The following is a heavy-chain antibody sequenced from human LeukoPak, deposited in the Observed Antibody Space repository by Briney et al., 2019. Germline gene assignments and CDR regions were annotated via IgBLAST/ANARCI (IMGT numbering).Heavy chain of an antibody. CDR1: GFTFSSYA. CDR2: ISYDGSNK. Sequence: HSGGSLRLSCAASGFTFSSYAMHWVRQAPGKGLEWVAVISYDGSNKYYADSVKGRFTISRDNSKNTLYLQMNSLRAEDTAVYYCARDLVVAGTVGDHYYGMDVWGQGTTVTVSS. D-gene: IGHD6-19*01. CDR3: ARDLVVAGTVGDHYYGMDV. J-gene: IGHJ6*02. V-gene: IGHV3-30*04.